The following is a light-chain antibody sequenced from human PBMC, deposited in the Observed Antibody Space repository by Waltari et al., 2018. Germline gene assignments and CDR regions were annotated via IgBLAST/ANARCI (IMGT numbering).Light chain of an antibody. CDR1: QTILHSSNSKNY. Sequence: DIVMTQSPDSLAVSLGEGATLNCNSSQTILHSSNSKNYLSWYQQKPGQPPKLLMYWAYTRESGVPDRFSGSGSGTDFTLTISSLQSEDVALYYCQQYLRTPFTFGPGTKVNIK. CDR3: QQYLRTPFT. V-gene: IGKV4-1*01. CDR2: WAY. J-gene: IGKJ3*01.